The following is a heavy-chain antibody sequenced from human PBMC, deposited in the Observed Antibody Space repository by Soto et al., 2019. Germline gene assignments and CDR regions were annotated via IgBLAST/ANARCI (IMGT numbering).Heavy chain of an antibody. Sequence: GASVKVSCKASGYIFTSYAMHWVRQAPGQRLEWMGWINTGIRNTKYSQKFQGRVTITRDTSASTVYMELSSLRSEDTAVYYCARGGWELNPFHYWGQGTPVTVSS. J-gene: IGHJ4*02. CDR1: GYIFTSYA. CDR3: ARGGWELNPFHY. V-gene: IGHV1-3*04. D-gene: IGHD1-26*01. CDR2: INTGIRNT.